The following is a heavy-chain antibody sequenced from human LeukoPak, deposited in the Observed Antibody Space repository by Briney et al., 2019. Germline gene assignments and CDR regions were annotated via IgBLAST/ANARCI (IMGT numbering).Heavy chain of an antibody. J-gene: IGHJ4*02. CDR3: ASNLVRGVIIDY. CDR2: ISSSGSTI. CDR1: GFTFSSYE. V-gene: IGHV3-48*03. Sequence: GGSLRLSCAASGFTFSSYEMNWVRQAPGKGLEWVSYISSSGSTIYYADSVKGRFTISRDNSKNTLYLQMNSLRAEDTALYYCASNLVRGVIIDYWGQGTLVTVSS. D-gene: IGHD3-10*01.